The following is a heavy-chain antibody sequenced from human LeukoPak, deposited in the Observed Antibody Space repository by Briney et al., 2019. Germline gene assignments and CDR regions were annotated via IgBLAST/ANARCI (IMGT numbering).Heavy chain of an antibody. V-gene: IGHV1-18*01. CDR2: ISAYNGNT. CDR3: ARADYDILTGFNWFDP. D-gene: IGHD3-9*01. Sequence: GASVKVSCKASGYTFTSYGISWVRQAPGQGLEWMGWISAYNGNTNYAQKFQGRVTMTRNTSISTAYMELSSLRSEDTAVYYCARADYDILTGFNWFDPWGQGALVTVSS. CDR1: GYTFTSYG. J-gene: IGHJ5*02.